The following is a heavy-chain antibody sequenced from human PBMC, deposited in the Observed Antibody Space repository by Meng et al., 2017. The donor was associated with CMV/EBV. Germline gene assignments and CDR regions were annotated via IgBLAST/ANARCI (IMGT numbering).Heavy chain of an antibody. CDR3: ARGGETITMIVAGDAFDI. V-gene: IGHV1-2*02. D-gene: IGHD3-22*01. Sequence: ASVKVSCKASGYTFTGYYMHWVRQAPGQGLEWMGWINPNSGGTNYAQKFQGRVIMTRDTSISTAYMELSRLRSDDTAVYYCARGGETITMIVAGDAFDIWGQGTMVTVSS. CDR2: INPNSGGT. CDR1: GYTFTGYY. J-gene: IGHJ3*02.